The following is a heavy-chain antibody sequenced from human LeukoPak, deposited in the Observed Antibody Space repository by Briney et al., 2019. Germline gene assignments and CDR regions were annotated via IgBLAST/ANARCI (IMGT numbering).Heavy chain of an antibody. D-gene: IGHD5-12*01. CDR2: IYYSGST. Sequence: SATLSLTCTVSGGSINSYYWSWIRQPPGKGLEYIGYIYYSGSTDYNPSLKSRVTISVDTSKNRFSLNLSSVTAADTAVYYCARHSGRLGPFDYWGQGTLVTVSS. V-gene: IGHV4-59*08. CDR3: ARHSGRLGPFDY. J-gene: IGHJ4*02. CDR1: GGSINSYY.